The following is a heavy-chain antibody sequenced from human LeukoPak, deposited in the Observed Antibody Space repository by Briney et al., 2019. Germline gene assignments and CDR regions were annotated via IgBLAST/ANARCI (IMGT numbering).Heavy chain of an antibody. V-gene: IGHV3-23*01. CDR3: ARALGHYDSSGNPPDC. Sequence: GGSLRLSWAVSGLTLSSYAIRWVRQPPERGLEWVSAISGRGGSTYYAGAVKGRFTISRDNSKNTLYLQMNSLRAEDTAVYYCARALGHYDSSGNPPDCWGQGTLVTVSS. CDR1: GLTLSSYA. D-gene: IGHD3-22*01. J-gene: IGHJ4*02. CDR2: ISGRGGST.